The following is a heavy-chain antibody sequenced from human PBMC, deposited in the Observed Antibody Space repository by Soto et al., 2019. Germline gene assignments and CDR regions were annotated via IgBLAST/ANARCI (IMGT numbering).Heavy chain of an antibody. D-gene: IGHD3-10*01. CDR2: IFSNDEK. V-gene: IGHV2-26*01. Sequence: QVTLKESGPVLVKPTETLTLTCTVSGFSLSNARMGVSWIRQPPGKALEWLAHIFSNDEKSYSTSLKSRLTISKDTSKSPVVLTMTNMDPVDTATYSCARVGSGNYGMDVWGQGTTVTVSS. CDR1: GFSLSNARMG. J-gene: IGHJ6*02. CDR3: ARVGSGNYGMDV.